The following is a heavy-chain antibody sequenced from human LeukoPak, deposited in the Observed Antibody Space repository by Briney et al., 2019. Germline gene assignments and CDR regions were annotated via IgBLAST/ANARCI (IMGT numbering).Heavy chain of an antibody. D-gene: IGHD1-7*01. CDR2: LNSDGSST. V-gene: IGHV3-74*01. CDR3: ARASNRNSINFDY. Sequence: GGSLRLSCAASGFTFSSYWIHWFRQAPGKGLVWVSRLNSDGSSTSYADSVKGRFTISRDNAETTLHLQMNNLSAEDTAVYYCARASNRNSINFDYWGQGALVTVSS. J-gene: IGHJ4*02. CDR1: GFTFSSYW.